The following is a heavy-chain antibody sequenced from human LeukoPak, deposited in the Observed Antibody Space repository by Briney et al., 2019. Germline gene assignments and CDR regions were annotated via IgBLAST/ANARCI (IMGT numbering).Heavy chain of an antibody. Sequence: PSETLSLTCTVSGGSISSGGYSWSWIRQPPGKGLEWIGYIYHSGSTYYNPSLKSRVTISVDKSKNQFSLKLSSVTAADTAVYYCARLIDPDYYDSSGPPTHNDYWGQGTLVTVSS. D-gene: IGHD3-22*01. CDR1: GGSISSGGYS. V-gene: IGHV4-30-2*01. J-gene: IGHJ4*02. CDR2: IYHSGST. CDR3: ARLIDPDYYDSSGPPTHNDY.